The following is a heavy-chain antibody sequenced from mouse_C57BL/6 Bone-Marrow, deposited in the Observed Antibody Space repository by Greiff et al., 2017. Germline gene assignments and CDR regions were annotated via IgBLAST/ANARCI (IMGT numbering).Heavy chain of an antibody. CDR1: GFTFSDYY. CDR3: ARERDYDDAMDY. J-gene: IGHJ4*01. CDR2: INYDGSST. D-gene: IGHD2-4*01. V-gene: IGHV5-16*01. Sequence: DVKLVESEGGLVQPGSSMKLSCTASGFTFSDYYMAWVRQVPEKGLEWVANINYDGSSTYYLDSLKSRFIISRDNAKNILYLQMSSLKSEDTATYYCARERDYDDAMDYWGQGTSVTVSS.